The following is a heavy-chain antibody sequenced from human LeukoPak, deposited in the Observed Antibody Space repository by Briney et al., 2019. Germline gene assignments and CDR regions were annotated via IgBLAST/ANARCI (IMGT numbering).Heavy chain of an antibody. D-gene: IGHD2-15*01. CDR1: EYTLTGYY. CDR2: INPKSGGT. Sequence: ASVKVSCKASEYTLTGYYMHWVRQAPGQGLEWMGWINPKSGGTNYAQKFQGRVTMTRDTSISTAYMELSRLRSDDTAVYYCARDHCSGGSCYSGVNWFDPWGQGTLVTVSS. CDR3: ARDHCSGGSCYSGVNWFDP. V-gene: IGHV1-2*02. J-gene: IGHJ5*02.